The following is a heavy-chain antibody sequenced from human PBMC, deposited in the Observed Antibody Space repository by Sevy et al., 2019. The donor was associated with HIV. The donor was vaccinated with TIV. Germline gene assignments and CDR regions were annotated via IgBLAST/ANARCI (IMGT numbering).Heavy chain of an antibody. D-gene: IGHD1-20*01. J-gene: IGHJ4*02. CDR3: ARAPDLITLDY. V-gene: IGHV3-21*01. CDR1: GFTFSSYS. Sequence: GGSLRLSCAASGFTFSSYSMNWGRQAPGKGLEWVSSISSSSSYIYYADSVKGRFTISRDNAKNSLYLQMNSLRAEDTAVYYCARAPDLITLDYWGQGTLVTVSS. CDR2: ISSSSSYI.